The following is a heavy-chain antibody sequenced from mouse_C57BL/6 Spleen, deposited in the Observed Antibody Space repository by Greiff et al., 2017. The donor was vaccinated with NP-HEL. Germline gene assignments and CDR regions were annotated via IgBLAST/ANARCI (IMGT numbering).Heavy chain of an antibody. D-gene: IGHD4-1*01. Sequence: EVQGVESGAELVRPGASVKLSCTASGFNIKDDYMHWVKQRPEQGLEWIGWIDPENGDTEYASKFQGKATITADTSSNTAYLQLSSLTSEDTAVYYCNRLLTGYWGQGTTLTVSS. V-gene: IGHV14-4*01. J-gene: IGHJ2*01. CDR1: GFNIKDDY. CDR2: IDPENGDT. CDR3: NRLLTGY.